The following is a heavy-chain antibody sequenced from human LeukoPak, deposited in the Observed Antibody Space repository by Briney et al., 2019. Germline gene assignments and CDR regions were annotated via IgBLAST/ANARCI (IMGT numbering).Heavy chain of an antibody. V-gene: IGHV3-74*01. Sequence: GSLRLSCAASGFTFSSYWMHWVRQAPGKGLVWVSRINSDGSSTSYADSVKGRFTISRDNSRNTLYLQRNSLRAEDTAVYYCARVSVAAPDWGYWGQGTLVTVSS. J-gene: IGHJ4*02. CDR3: ARVSVAAPDWGY. D-gene: IGHD6-19*01. CDR2: INSDGSST. CDR1: GFTFSSYW.